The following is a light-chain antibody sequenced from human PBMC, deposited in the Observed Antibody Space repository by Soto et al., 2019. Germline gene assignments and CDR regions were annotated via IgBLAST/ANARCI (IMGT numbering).Light chain of an antibody. J-gene: IGKJ2*01. Sequence: DIQMTQSPSSLSASVGDRVTITCRASQSISSYLNWYQQKPGKAPRLLIYSISSLKSGVPSRFSGSGSGAEFTLTITNLQPEDFATYFCQQLYTYPHTFGLGTQLQI. CDR3: QQLYTYPHT. CDR2: SIS. V-gene: IGKV1-9*01. CDR1: QSISSY.